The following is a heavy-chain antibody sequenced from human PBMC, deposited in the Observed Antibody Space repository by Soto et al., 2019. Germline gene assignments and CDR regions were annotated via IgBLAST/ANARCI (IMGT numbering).Heavy chain of an antibody. J-gene: IGHJ6*02. CDR1: GFIVSSNY. D-gene: IGHD6-13*01. CDR3: ARNSSPGGMDV. V-gene: IGHV3-53*01. CDR2: ISSGDDT. Sequence: EVQLVVSGGGLIQPGGSLRLSCAASGFIVSSNYMTWVRQAPGKGLEWVSVISSGDDTYYADSMKGRFTISRDNSKNEVYLQMDNLRVDDTAVYYCARNSSPGGMDVWGQGTTVTVSS.